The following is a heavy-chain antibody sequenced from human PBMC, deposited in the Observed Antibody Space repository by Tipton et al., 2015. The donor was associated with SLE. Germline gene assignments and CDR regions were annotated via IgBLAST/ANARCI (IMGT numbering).Heavy chain of an antibody. J-gene: IGHJ2*01. V-gene: IGHV4-34*01. CDR1: GGSFSGYY. CDR3: ARSRGYFDL. CDR2: INHSGST. Sequence: TLSLTCAVYGGSFSGYYWSWIRQPPGKGLEWIGEINHSGSTNYNPSLKSRVTISVDTSKNQFSLQLNSVTPEDTAVYYCARSRGYFDLWGRGTLVTVSS.